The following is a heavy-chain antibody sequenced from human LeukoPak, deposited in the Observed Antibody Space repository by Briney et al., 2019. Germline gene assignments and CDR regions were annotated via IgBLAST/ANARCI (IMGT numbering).Heavy chain of an antibody. Sequence: GSLRLSCASSGFTFSMQGMNWVRQAPGKGLGWVSGISPGADITYYAESVKGRFTISRDNSKNTLYLQINTLSAEDTAIYYCAKDCGWLHFCSWGQGTLVTVSS. D-gene: IGHD5-24*01. V-gene: IGHV3-23*01. J-gene: IGHJ5*02. CDR2: ISPGADIT. CDR3: AKDCGWLHFCS. CDR1: GFTFSMQG.